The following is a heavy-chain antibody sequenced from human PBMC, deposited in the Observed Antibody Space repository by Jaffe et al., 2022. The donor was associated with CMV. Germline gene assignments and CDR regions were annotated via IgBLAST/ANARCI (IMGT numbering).Heavy chain of an antibody. Sequence: QLQLQESGPGLVKASETLSLTCTVSGDSISSDLSYWGWIRQPPGKGLEWIGSIYYTGRTSYNPSLKSRVTISVDTSKNQFSLKLNFVTAADTAVYYCTRRDGYITEAFDIWGQGTMVTVSS. CDR2: IYYTGRT. CDR1: GDSISSDLSY. J-gene: IGHJ3*02. V-gene: IGHV4-39*01. D-gene: IGHD5-12*01. CDR3: TRRDGYITEAFDI.